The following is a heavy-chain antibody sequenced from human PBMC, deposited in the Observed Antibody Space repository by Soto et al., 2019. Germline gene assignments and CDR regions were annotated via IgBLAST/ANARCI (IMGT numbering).Heavy chain of an antibody. V-gene: IGHV3-74*01. CDR1: GFTFSSYW. CDR3: ARLRFLGAYGMDG. CDR2: INSDGSST. D-gene: IGHD3-3*01. Sequence: GGSLRLSCAASGFTFSSYWMHWVRQAPGKGLVWVSRINSDGSSTSYADSVKGRFTISRDNAKNTLYLQMNSLRAEDTAVYYCARLRFLGAYGMDGWGQGTTVTVSS. J-gene: IGHJ6*02.